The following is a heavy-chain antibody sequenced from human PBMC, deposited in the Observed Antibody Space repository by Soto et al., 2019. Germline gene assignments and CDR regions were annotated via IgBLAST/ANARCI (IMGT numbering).Heavy chain of an antibody. J-gene: IGHJ6*02. D-gene: IGHD5-12*01. CDR1: GGTFSSYA. V-gene: IGHV1-69*13. CDR3: ARGRVEMATITTYYYYYGMDV. CDR2: IIPIFGTA. Sequence: SVKVSCKASGGTFSSYAISWVRQAPGQGLEWMGGIIPIFGTANYAQEFQGRVTITADESTSTAYMELSSLRSEDTAVYYCARGRVEMATITTYYYYYGMDVWGQGTTVTVSS.